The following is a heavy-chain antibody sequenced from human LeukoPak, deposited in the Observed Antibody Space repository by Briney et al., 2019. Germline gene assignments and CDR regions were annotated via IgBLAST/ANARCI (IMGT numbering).Heavy chain of an antibody. D-gene: IGHD2-21*01. CDR2: IYYSGST. V-gene: IGHV4-39*01. J-gene: IGHJ4*02. Sequence: PSETLSLTCTVSVGSISSSSYYWGWIRQPPGKGLEWIGSIYYSGSTYYNPSLKSRVTISVDTSKNQFSLKLSSVTAADTAVYYYARLGDCFQAPFDYWGQGTLVTVSS. CDR3: ARLGDCFQAPFDY. CDR1: VGSISSSSYY.